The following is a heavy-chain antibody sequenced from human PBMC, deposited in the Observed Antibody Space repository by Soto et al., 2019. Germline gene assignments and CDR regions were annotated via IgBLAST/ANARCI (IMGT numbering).Heavy chain of an antibody. CDR2: INSDGSST. CDR1: GFTFSSYW. CDR3: ARDRVTMIVVKGMDV. Sequence: EVQLVESGGGLVQPGGSLRLSCAASGFTFSSYWMHWVRQAPGKGLVWVSRINSDGSSTSYADSVKGRFTISRDNAKNTLYLQMNSLRAEDTAVYYCARDRVTMIVVKGMDVWGQGTTVTVSS. J-gene: IGHJ6*02. D-gene: IGHD3-22*01. V-gene: IGHV3-74*01.